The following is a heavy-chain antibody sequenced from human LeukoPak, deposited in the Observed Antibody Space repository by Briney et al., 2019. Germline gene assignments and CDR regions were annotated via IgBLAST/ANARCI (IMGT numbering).Heavy chain of an antibody. CDR3: ARDPNSSGWYGFLDAFDI. CDR1: GFTFSDYY. D-gene: IGHD6-19*01. Sequence: GGSLRLSCAASGFTFSDYYMSWIRQAPGKGLEWVLYISSTSGAIYYADSVKGRFTISRDNAKNSLYLQMNGLRAEDTAVYYCARDPNSSGWYGFLDAFDIWGQGTMVTVSS. J-gene: IGHJ3*02. CDR2: ISSTSGAI. V-gene: IGHV3-11*04.